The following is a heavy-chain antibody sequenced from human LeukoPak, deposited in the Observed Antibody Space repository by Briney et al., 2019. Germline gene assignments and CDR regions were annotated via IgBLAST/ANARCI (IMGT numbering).Heavy chain of an antibody. CDR3: AVRTLIAVAGGGYDY. D-gene: IGHD6-19*01. CDR1: AGSISSSSYY. J-gene: IGHJ4*02. V-gene: IGHV4-39*07. Sequence: KPSETLSLTCTVSAGSISSSSYYWGWIRQPPGKGLEWIGSIYYSGSTYYNPSLKSRVTISVDTSKNQFSLKLSSVTAEDTAVYYCAVRTLIAVAGGGYDYWGQGTLVTVSS. CDR2: IYYSGST.